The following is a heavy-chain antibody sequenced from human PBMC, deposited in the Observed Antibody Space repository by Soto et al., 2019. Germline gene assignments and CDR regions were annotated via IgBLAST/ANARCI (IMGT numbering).Heavy chain of an antibody. CDR2: INAGNGNA. CDR3: ASSQTVYGWFDP. Sequence: ASVKVSCKASGYTFTSYAMHWVRQAPGQRLEWMGWINAGNGNAKYSQKFQGRVTITRDTSASTAYMELSSLRSEDTAVYYCASSQTVYGWFDPWGQGTLVTASS. V-gene: IGHV1-3*01. J-gene: IGHJ5*02. CDR1: GYTFTSYA. D-gene: IGHD2-8*01.